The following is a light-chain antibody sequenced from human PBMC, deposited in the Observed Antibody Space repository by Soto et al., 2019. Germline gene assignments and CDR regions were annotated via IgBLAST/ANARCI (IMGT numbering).Light chain of an antibody. CDR2: TTN. CDR3: AAWDDSLNGHV. Sequence: QSVLTQPPSASGTPGQRVTISCSGSISNIGSNTVNWYQQLPGAAPKLLIYTTNQRPSGVPERFSGSKSGTSASLAISGLQSEDEADYYCAAWDDSLNGHVFGTGTKVTVL. J-gene: IGLJ1*01. CDR1: ISNIGSNT. V-gene: IGLV1-44*01.